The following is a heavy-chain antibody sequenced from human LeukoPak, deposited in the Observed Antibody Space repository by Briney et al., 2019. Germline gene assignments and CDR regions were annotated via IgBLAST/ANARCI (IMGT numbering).Heavy chain of an antibody. D-gene: IGHD3-10*01. CDR2: INPNSGGT. CDR1: GYTFTGYY. CDR3: ARGRVVRGVPAGFLSY. J-gene: IGHJ4*02. Sequence: ASVKVSCKASGYTFTGYYMHWVRQAPGQGLEWMGWINPNSGGTNYAQKFQGRVTMTRDTSISTAYMELSRLRSDDTAVYYCARGRVVRGVPAGFLSYWGQGTLVTVSS. V-gene: IGHV1-2*02.